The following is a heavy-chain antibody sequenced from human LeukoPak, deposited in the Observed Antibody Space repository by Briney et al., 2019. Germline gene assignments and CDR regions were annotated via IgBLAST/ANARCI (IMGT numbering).Heavy chain of an antibody. V-gene: IGHV3-23*01. D-gene: IGHD3-22*01. CDR2: ISGSGGST. J-gene: IGHJ6*02. CDR3: AKGGYYYDSSGYYLGYYYYGMDV. CDR1: GFTFSSYA. Sequence: PGGSLRLSCAASGFTFSSYAMSWVRQAPGKGLEWVSAISGSGGSTYYADSVKGRFTVSRDNSKNTLYLQMNSLRAEDTAVYYCAKGGYYYDSSGYYLGYYYYGMDVWGQGTTVTVSS.